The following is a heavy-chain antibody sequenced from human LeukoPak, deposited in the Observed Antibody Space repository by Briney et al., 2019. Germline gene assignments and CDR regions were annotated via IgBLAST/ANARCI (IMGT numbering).Heavy chain of an antibody. CDR2: INPNSGGT. Sequence: ASVKVSCKASGYTFTDYYMHWVRQAPGQGLEWMGWINPNSGGTNYAQEFQGRVPMTRDTSISTAYMELSRLRSDDTAVYYCARVYGYSGYDPYYFDYWGQGTLVTVSS. CDR1: GYTFTDYY. J-gene: IGHJ4*02. D-gene: IGHD5-12*01. CDR3: ARVYGYSGYDPYYFDY. V-gene: IGHV1-2*02.